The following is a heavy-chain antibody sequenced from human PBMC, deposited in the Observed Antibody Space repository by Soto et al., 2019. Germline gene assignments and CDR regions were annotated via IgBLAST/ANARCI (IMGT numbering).Heavy chain of an antibody. Sequence: LRLSCVASGFTFSSYGIHWVRQAPGKGLEWVAVISYDGSNEYYADSVKGRFTISRDNSKNTLYLQMDSLRPEDTAVYYCAKEITVAGDFDYWGHGTLVTVSS. CDR3: AKEITVAGDFDY. CDR2: ISYDGSNE. V-gene: IGHV3-30*18. CDR1: GFTFSSYG. J-gene: IGHJ4*01. D-gene: IGHD6-19*01.